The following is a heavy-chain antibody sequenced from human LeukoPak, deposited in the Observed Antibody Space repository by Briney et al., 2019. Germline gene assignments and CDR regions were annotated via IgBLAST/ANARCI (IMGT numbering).Heavy chain of an antibody. J-gene: IGHJ4*02. Sequence: GGSLRLSCAASGFTFSNYGMHWVRQAPGKGLEWVAVISYDGSNKYYADSVKGRFTISRDNSKNTLYLQMNSLRAEDTAVYYCARLPGYRSGGSCDRVYYFDYWGQGTLVTVSS. D-gene: IGHD2-15*01. CDR3: ARLPGYRSGGSCDRVYYFDY. CDR1: GFTFSNYG. V-gene: IGHV3-30*03. CDR2: ISYDGSNK.